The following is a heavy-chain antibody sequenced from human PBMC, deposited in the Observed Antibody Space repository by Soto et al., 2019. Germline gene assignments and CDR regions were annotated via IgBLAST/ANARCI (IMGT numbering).Heavy chain of an antibody. CDR2: INHSGST. D-gene: IGHD1-1*01. CDR1: GGSFSGYY. CDR3: ARGTLQNCFDS. V-gene: IGHV4-34*01. Sequence: SETLSLTCAVYGGSFSGYYWSWIRQPPGKGLEWIGEINHSGSTKYNPSLKSRVTISVETSKNQYSLKMSPVTAADTAVYYCARGTLQNCFDSWGQGTLVTVSS. J-gene: IGHJ5*01.